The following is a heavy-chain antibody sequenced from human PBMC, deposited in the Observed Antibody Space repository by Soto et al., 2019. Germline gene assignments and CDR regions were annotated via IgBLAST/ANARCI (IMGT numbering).Heavy chain of an antibody. CDR3: ARGVTWIQLWLPGY. Sequence: ASVKVSCKAAGYTFTGYYMHWVRQAPGQGLEWMGWINPNSGGTNYAQKFQGRVTMTRDTSISTAYMELSRLRSDDTAVYYCARGVTWIQLWLPGYWGQGTLVTVSS. V-gene: IGHV1-2*02. J-gene: IGHJ4*02. D-gene: IGHD5-18*01. CDR2: INPNSGGT. CDR1: GYTFTGYY.